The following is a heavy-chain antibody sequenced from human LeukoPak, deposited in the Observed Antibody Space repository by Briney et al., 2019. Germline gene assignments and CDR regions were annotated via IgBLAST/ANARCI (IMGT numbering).Heavy chain of an antibody. Sequence: PSQTLSLTCTVSGGSIGSGDYYWSWIRQPPGKGLEWIGSIYYSGSTYYNPSLKSRVTISVDTSKNQFSLKLSSVTAADTAVYYCARDSLLWFGISFDYWGQGTLVTVSS. J-gene: IGHJ4*02. CDR3: ARDSLLWFGISFDY. CDR2: IYYSGST. CDR1: GGSIGSGDYY. D-gene: IGHD3-10*01. V-gene: IGHV4-39*07.